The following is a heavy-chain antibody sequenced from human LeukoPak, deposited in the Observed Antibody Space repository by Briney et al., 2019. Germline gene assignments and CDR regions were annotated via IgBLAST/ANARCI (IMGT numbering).Heavy chain of an antibody. Sequence: GGSLRLSCAASGFTFSSYGMHWVRQAPGKGLEWVAVISYDGSNKYYADSVKGRFTISRDNSKNTLYLQMNSLRAKDTAVYYCAREIVVVAAFDYWGQGTLVTVSS. V-gene: IGHV3-30*03. CDR3: AREIVVVAAFDY. D-gene: IGHD2-15*01. CDR2: ISYDGSNK. CDR1: GFTFSSYG. J-gene: IGHJ4*02.